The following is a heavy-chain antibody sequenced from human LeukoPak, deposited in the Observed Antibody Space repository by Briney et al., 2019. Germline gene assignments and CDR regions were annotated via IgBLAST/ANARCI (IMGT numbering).Heavy chain of an antibody. V-gene: IGHV3-30*03. D-gene: IGHD2-15*01. Sequence: GGSLRLSCAASGFTFSSYGMHWVRQAPGKGLERVAVISYDGSNKYYPGSVKGRFTISRENAKNSLYLQMNSLRAEDTAVYYCATGSLDAFDIWGQGTMVTVSS. CDR3: ATGSLDAFDI. J-gene: IGHJ3*02. CDR1: GFTFSSYG. CDR2: ISYDGSNK.